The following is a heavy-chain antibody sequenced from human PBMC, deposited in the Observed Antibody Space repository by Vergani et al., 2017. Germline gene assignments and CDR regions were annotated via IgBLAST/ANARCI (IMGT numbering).Heavy chain of an antibody. CDR1: GFTFSSYW. V-gene: IGHV3-7*03. D-gene: IGHD1-14*01. CDR3: ASPPNQNVARFYYYGMDV. CDR2: IKQDGSEK. J-gene: IGHJ6*02. Sequence: EVQLVESGGGLVQPGGSLRLSCAASGFTFSSYWMSWVRQAPGKGLEWVANIKQDGSEKYYVDSVKGRFTISRDNAKNSLYLQMNSLRAEDTAVYYCASPPNQNVARFYYYGMDVWGQGTTVTVSS.